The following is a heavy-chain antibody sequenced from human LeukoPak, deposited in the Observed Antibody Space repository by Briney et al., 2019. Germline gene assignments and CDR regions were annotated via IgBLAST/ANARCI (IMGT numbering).Heavy chain of an antibody. CDR2: INPGDSHT. J-gene: IGHJ4*01. CDR1: EYSFTKYW. V-gene: IGHV5-51*01. CDR3: ARRPNYGRYYFDS. Sequence: GESLKISCKGSEYSFTKYWIGWVRQMPGKGLEWMGIINPGDSHTRHSPPFQGQVTISVDKSISTAYLQLNSLKASDTAMYFCARRPNYGRYYFDSWGQGTLVTVSS. D-gene: IGHD3-10*01.